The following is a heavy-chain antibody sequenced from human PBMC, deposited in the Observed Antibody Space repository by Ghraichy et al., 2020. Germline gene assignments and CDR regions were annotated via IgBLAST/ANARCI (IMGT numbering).Heavy chain of an antibody. CDR2: ISGGGGST. V-gene: IGHV3-23*01. D-gene: IGHD6-13*01. CDR1: GFTFSSYA. Sequence: GGSLRLSCAASGFTFSSYAMSWVRQAPGKGLEWVSGISGGGGSTNYADSVKGRFTISRDNSKNTLYLQMNSLRAEDTAVYYCAKTDSSSWYRWFDYWGQGTLVTVSS. CDR3: AKTDSSSWYRWFDY. J-gene: IGHJ4*02.